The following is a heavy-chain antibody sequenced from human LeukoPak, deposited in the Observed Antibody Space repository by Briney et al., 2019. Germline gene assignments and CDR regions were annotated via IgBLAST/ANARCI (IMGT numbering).Heavy chain of an antibody. CDR1: GYTFTSYD. Sequence: GSVKVSCKASGYTFTSYDINWVRQATGQGLEWMGWMNPNSGNTGYAQKFQGRVTMTRNTSISTAYMELSSLRSEDTAVYYCARGVGIVVVAVAGNGGWFDPWGQGTLVTVSS. D-gene: IGHD2-2*03. J-gene: IGHJ5*02. CDR2: MNPNSGNT. CDR3: ARGVGIVVVAVAGNGGWFDP. V-gene: IGHV1-8*01.